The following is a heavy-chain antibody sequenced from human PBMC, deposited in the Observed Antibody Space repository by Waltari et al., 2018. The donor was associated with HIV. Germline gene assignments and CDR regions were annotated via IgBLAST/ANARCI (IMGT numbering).Heavy chain of an antibody. Sequence: QVRLQQWGAGRLKPSETLSLSCAVYGGSFSGYYWSWIRQSPGKGLECIGEINHSGSINYNPSLKSRVIISVDRYKTQFSLKLTSVTAADTAVYYCARGSWGSGMDVWGLGTTVIVSS. CDR3: ARGSWGSGMDV. D-gene: IGHD7-27*01. V-gene: IGHV4-34*01. J-gene: IGHJ6*02. CDR2: INHSGSI. CDR1: GGSFSGYY.